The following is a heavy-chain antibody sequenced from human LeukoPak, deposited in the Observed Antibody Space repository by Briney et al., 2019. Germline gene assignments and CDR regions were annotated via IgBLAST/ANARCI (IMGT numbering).Heavy chain of an antibody. J-gene: IGHJ6*02. V-gene: IGHV3-30*18. CDR2: TSYDGSNK. CDR3: AKDKGDYFGDYYGMDV. Sequence: GGSLRLSCAASGFTFSSYGMHWVRQAPGKGLEWVAVTSYDGSNKYYADSVKGRFTISRDNSKNTLYLQMNSLRAEDTAVYYCAKDKGDYFGDYYGMDVWGQGTTVTVSS. CDR1: GFTFSSYG. D-gene: IGHD2/OR15-2a*01.